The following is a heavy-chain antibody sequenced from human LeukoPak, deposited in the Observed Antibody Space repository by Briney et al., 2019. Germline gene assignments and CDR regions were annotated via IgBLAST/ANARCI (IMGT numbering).Heavy chain of an antibody. D-gene: IGHD2-2*01. CDR2: INSDASST. CDR1: GFTFSRYW. J-gene: IGHJ4*02. Sequence: GGSLRLSCAASGFTFSRYWMHWVRQAPGKGVMWVSRINSDASSTNYADSMKDRFTNSIDNAKNTLFLQMDSLRAEDTAVYYCARPSEYCSSTTCSIDYWGQGTLVTVSS. V-gene: IGHV3-74*01. CDR3: ARPSEYCSSTTCSIDY.